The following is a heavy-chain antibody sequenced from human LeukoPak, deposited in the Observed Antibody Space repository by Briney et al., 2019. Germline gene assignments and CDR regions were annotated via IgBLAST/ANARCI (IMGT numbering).Heavy chain of an antibody. CDR3: ARHRAIGSSRWFDP. Sequence: GESLKISCTGSGNDFTNYWIAWVRQMPGKGLEWMGIIYPGDSDTRYSPLFQGQVAISADKSISTAYLQWSSLKASDTAMYYCARHRAIGSSRWFDPWGQGTLVTVSS. D-gene: IGHD2-2*01. J-gene: IGHJ5*02. CDR1: GNDFTNYW. V-gene: IGHV5-51*01. CDR2: IYPGDSDT.